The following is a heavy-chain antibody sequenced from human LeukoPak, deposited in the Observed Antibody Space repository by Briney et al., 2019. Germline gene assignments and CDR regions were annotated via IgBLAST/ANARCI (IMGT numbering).Heavy chain of an antibody. CDR3: AKDGGYGDYDSGGDY. J-gene: IGHJ4*02. Sequence: LGGSLRLSCAAAGFSLRMSGMNWVRQGPGKGLEWVSYVSSSGNDVAYADSVKGRFTISRDNAKNLLFLQMNSLRAEDTAVYYCAKDGGYGDYDSGGDYWGQGTLVTVSS. CDR2: VSSSGNDV. D-gene: IGHD4-17*01. V-gene: IGHV3-48*01. CDR1: GFSLRMSG.